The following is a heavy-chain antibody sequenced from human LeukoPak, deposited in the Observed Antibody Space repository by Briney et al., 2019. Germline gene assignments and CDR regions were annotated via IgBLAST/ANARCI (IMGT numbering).Heavy chain of an antibody. CDR1: GFTFSSYA. V-gene: IGHV3-30*04. CDR2: ISYDGSNK. D-gene: IGHD6-19*01. J-gene: IGHJ4*02. CDR3: ARSSGSIDY. Sequence: PGGSLRLSCAASGFTFSSYAMHWVRQAPGKGLEWVAVISYDGSNKYYADSVKGRFTISRDNSKNTLYLQMNSLRAEDTAVYYCARSSGSIDYWGQGTLVIVSS.